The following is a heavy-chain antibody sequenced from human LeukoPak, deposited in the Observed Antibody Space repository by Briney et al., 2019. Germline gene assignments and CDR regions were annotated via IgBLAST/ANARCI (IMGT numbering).Heavy chain of an antibody. Sequence: GGSLRLSCAASGFSLSHYCMNWFRQAPGKGLEWISFISSTSDIIYYADSVKGRFTASRDNARNTLYLQMHSLRAKDTSVYYCARDKASSGWYYFEYWGQGALVTVSS. CDR2: ISSTSDII. J-gene: IGHJ4*02. D-gene: IGHD6-19*01. CDR3: ARDKASSGWYYFEY. V-gene: IGHV3-48*01. CDR1: GFSLSHYC.